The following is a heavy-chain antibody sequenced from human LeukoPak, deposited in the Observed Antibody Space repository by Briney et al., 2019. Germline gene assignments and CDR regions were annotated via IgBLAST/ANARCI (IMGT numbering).Heavy chain of an antibody. V-gene: IGHV1-2*02. D-gene: IGHD4-17*01. CDR1: GGTFSSYA. J-gene: IGHJ4*02. CDR3: ARVGAYGDFPFDY. Sequence: ASVKVSCKASGGTFSSYAISWVRQAPGQGLEWMGWINPNSGGTNYAQKFQGRVTMTRDTSISTAYMELSRLRSDDTAVYYCARVGAYGDFPFDYWGQGTLVTVSS. CDR2: INPNSGGT.